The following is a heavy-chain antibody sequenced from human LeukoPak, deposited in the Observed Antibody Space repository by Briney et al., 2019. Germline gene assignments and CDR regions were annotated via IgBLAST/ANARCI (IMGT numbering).Heavy chain of an antibody. D-gene: IGHD3-22*01. J-gene: IGHJ4*02. CDR1: GYTFTSYA. CDR2: IIPIFGTA. V-gene: IGHV1-69*13. Sequence: ASVTVSCKASGYTFTSYAISWVRQAPGQGLEWMGGIIPIFGTANYAQKFQGRVTITADESTSTAYMELSSLRSEDTAVYYCARDMDYYDSSGYFIDYWGQGTLVTVSS. CDR3: ARDMDYYDSSGYFIDY.